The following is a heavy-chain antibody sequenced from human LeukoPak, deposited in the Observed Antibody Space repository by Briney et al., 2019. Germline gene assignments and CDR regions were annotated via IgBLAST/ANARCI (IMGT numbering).Heavy chain of an antibody. J-gene: IGHJ5*02. Sequence: GGSLRLSCAASGFTVSDNYMSWVRQAPGKGLEWVSVIYSGGSTHYADSVKGRFTISRDNSKNTLDLQMNSLRVEDTAVYYCARGPPPGSSGWNSADQNNWFDPWGQGTLVTVSS. CDR1: GFTVSDNY. CDR3: ARGPPPGSSGWNSADQNNWFDP. CDR2: IYSGGST. V-gene: IGHV3-53*01. D-gene: IGHD6-19*01.